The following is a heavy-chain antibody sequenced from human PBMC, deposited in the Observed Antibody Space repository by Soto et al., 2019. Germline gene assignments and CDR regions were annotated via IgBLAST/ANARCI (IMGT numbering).Heavy chain of an antibody. CDR1: GGTFSSYT. J-gene: IGHJ6*02. Sequence: QVQLVQSGAEVKKPGSSVKVSCKASGGTFSSYTISWVRQAPGQGLEWMGRIIPILGIANYAQKFQGRVTITADKSTSTAYMELSSLRSEDTAVYYCARVGLAAAGRPSVWGQGTTVTVSS. CDR3: ARVGLAAAGRPSV. CDR2: IIPILGIA. D-gene: IGHD6-13*01. V-gene: IGHV1-69*02.